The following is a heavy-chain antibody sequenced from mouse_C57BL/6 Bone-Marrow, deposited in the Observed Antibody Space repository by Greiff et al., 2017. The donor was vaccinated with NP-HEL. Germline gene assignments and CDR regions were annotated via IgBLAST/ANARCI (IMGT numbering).Heavy chain of an antibody. Sequence: VQLKQSGPVLVKPGASVKMSCKASGYTFTDYYMNWVKQSHGKSLEWIGVINPYNGGTSYNQKFKGKATLTGDKSSSTAYMELNSLTSEDSAVYYCASYWVWFAYWGQGTLVTVSA. CDR1: GYTFTDYY. J-gene: IGHJ3*01. CDR3: ASYWVWFAY. CDR2: INPYNGGT. V-gene: IGHV1-19*01. D-gene: IGHD4-1*01.